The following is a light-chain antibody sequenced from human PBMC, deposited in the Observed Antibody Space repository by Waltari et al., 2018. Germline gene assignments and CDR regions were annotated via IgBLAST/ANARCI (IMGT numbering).Light chain of an antibody. J-gene: IGKJ4*01. CDR3: QQRSNWPLT. Sequence: IVMTQSPATLSLSPGERATLSCRASQSVSSYLGWYQQKPGQAPRLLIYDASNRATGIPARFSGSGSGTDFTLTISSLGPEDFAVYYWQQRSNWPLTFGGGTKVEIK. V-gene: IGKV3-11*01. CDR1: QSVSSY. CDR2: DAS.